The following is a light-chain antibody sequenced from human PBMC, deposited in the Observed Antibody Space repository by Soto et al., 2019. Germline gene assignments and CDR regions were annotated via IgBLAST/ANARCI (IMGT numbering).Light chain of an antibody. CDR3: LQHDSFPYT. CDR2: AAP. V-gene: IGKV1-17*01. Sequence: DIQMTQSPSSLSASVGHTVTITCRASQDARSDLGWYQHKPGKAPKRLIYAAPRLQGGVPSRFSGSGSGTEFTLTVGSLQHEDSATYYCLQHDSFPYTFGQGTRLAI. J-gene: IGKJ2*01. CDR1: QDARSD.